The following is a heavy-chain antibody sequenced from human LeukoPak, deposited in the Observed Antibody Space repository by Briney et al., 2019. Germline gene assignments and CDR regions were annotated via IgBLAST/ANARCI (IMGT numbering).Heavy chain of an antibody. CDR2: ISYDGSNK. V-gene: IGHV3-30*18. CDR1: GFTFSSYG. CDR3: AKPFYSSGSEFDY. Sequence: GGSLRLSCAASGFTFSSYGMHWVRQAPGKGLEWVAVISYDGSNKYYADSVKGRFTISRDNSKNTLYLQMNSLRAEDTAVYYCAKPFYSSGSEFDYWGQGTLVTVSS. J-gene: IGHJ4*02. D-gene: IGHD6-19*01.